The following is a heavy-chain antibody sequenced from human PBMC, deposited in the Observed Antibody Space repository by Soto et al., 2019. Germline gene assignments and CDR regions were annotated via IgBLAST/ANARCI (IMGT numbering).Heavy chain of an antibody. CDR3: VVAVGAKDYYYGMAV. D-gene: IGHD1-26*01. CDR2: IWYDGSKK. CDR1: GFTFNTYG. J-gene: IGHJ6*02. V-gene: IGHV3-33*01. Sequence: QVQLVESGGGVVQPGRSLRLSCAASGFTFNTYGMHWVRQSPGKGLEWVAVIWYDGSKKYHADSVKGRFTISRDNSKNTLYLQMNSLRAEDTAVYYCVVAVGAKDYYYGMAVWGQGTTVTVSS.